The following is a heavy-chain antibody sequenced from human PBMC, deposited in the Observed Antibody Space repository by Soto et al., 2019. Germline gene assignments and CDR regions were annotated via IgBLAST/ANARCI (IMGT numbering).Heavy chain of an antibody. D-gene: IGHD3-3*01. V-gene: IGHV3-23*01. CDR3: SKLQFLVWLSRPAGYFQH. J-gene: IGHJ1*01. CDR2: ISGSGGST. CDR1: GFALSGDA. Sequence: LSWAASGFALSGDATGGVPRSPARGQESVSAISGSGGSTYYADSVKGRLTISRDNSKNTLYLQMNSLRAEDTAVYYCSKLQFLVWLSRPAGYFQHWGQGTPVTVSS.